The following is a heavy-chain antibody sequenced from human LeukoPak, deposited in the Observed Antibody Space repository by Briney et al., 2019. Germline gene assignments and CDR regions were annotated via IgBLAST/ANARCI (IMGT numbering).Heavy chain of an antibody. V-gene: IGHV4-59*01. Sequence: PSETLSLTCTVSGGSISGFYWSWIRQPPGKGLEWIGYIYYSGSTYYNPSLKSRVTISVDTSKNQFSLKLTSVTAADTAVYYCARDRRAGQSGYWFDPWGQGTLVTVSS. CDR1: GGSISGFY. CDR2: IYYSGST. J-gene: IGHJ5*02. CDR3: ARDRRAGQSGYWFDP. D-gene: IGHD3-22*01.